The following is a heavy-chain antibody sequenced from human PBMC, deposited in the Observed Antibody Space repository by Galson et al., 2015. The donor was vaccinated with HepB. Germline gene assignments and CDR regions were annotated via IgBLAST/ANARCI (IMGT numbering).Heavy chain of an antibody. J-gene: IGHJ4*02. CDR2: ISSSSSYI. V-gene: IGHV3-21*01. D-gene: IGHD6-19*01. CDR1: GFTFSSYR. Sequence: SQRLSCAASGFTFSSYRMNWVRQAPGKGLEWVSSISSSSSYIYNADSVKGRFTISRDNAKKSLYLQMNSLRAEDTAVYYCARDRWHSSGWIDFDYWGQGTLVTVSS. CDR3: ARDRWHSSGWIDFDY.